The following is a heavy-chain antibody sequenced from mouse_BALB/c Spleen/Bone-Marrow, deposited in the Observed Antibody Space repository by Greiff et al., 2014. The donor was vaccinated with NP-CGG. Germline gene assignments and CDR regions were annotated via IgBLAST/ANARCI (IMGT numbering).Heavy chain of an antibody. CDR1: GSSLTGYG. CDR3: ARDSFLITRALDY. CDR2: IWGDGST. D-gene: IGHD2-4*01. V-gene: IGHV2-6-7*01. J-gene: IGHJ4*01. Sequence: QVQLKESGPGLVAPSQSLSITCTVSGSSLTGYGVRWVRQSPGKGLEWLGMIWGDGSTDYNSALKSRLSISKDNSKSQVFLKMNSLQTDDTARYYCARDSFLITRALDYWGQGTSVTVSS.